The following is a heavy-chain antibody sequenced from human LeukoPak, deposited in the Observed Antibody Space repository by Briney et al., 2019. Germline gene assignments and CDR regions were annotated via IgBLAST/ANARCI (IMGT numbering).Heavy chain of an antibody. CDR2: ISGSGGST. J-gene: IGHJ4*02. D-gene: IGHD3-9*01. V-gene: IGHV3-23*01. CDR3: AKAGRYFDWLSYY. Sequence: GGSLRLSCAASGFTFSSYAMSWVRQAPGKGLEWVSAISGSGGSTYYADSVKGRFTISRDNSKNTLYLQMNSLRAEDTAIYYCAKAGRYFDWLSYYWGQGTLVTVSS. CDR1: GFTFSSYA.